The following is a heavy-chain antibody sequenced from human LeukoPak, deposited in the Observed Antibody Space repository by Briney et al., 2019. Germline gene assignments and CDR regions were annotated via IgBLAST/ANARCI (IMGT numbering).Heavy chain of an antibody. Sequence: GASVKVSCMASGYTFTSYAMNWVRQAPGQGLEWMGWINTNTGNPTYAQGFTGRFVFSLDTSVSTAYLQISSLKAEDTAVYYCARALYYYDSSGYGYYYYYYGMDVWGPGTTVTVSS. CDR2: INTNTGNP. V-gene: IGHV7-4-1*02. J-gene: IGHJ6*02. CDR1: GYTFTSYA. CDR3: ARALYYYDSSGYGYYYYYYGMDV. D-gene: IGHD3-22*01.